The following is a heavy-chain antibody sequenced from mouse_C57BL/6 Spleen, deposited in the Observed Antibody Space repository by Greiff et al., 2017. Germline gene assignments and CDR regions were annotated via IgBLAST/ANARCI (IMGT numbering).Heavy chain of an antibody. CDR3: TRGDYYGSSDDAMDY. Sequence: VQLQQSGAELVRPGASVTLSCKASGYTFTDYEMHWVKQTPVRGLEWIGAIDPETGGTAYNQKFKGKAILTADKASSTAYMELRSLTSEDSAVYYCTRGDYYGSSDDAMDYWGQGTSVTVSS. CDR1: GYTFTDYE. D-gene: IGHD1-1*01. V-gene: IGHV1-15*01. J-gene: IGHJ4*01. CDR2: IDPETGGT.